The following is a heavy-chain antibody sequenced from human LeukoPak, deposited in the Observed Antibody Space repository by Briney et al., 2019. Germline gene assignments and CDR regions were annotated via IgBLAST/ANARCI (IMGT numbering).Heavy chain of an antibody. CDR2: INPNSGGT. J-gene: IGHJ4*02. V-gene: IGHV1-2*02. D-gene: IGHD1-26*01. CDR1: GGTFSSYA. CDR3: ARDFEWELLTGTDY. Sequence: GASVKVSCKASGGTFSSYAISWVRQAPGQGLEWMGWINPNSGGTNYAQKFQGRVTMTRDTSISTAYMELSRLRSDDTAVYYCARDFEWELLTGTDYWGQGTLVTVSS.